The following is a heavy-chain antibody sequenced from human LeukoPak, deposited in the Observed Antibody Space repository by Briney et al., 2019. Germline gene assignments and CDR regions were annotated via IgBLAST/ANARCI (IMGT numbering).Heavy chain of an antibody. Sequence: PGGSLRLSCAASGFTFSSYGMHWVRQAPGKGLEWVAVISYDGSNKYYADSVKGRFTISRDNSKNTLYLQMNSLRAEDTAVYYCAKDRLRAIFGVVHYNDYWGQGTLVTVSS. V-gene: IGHV3-30*18. CDR1: GFTFSSYG. J-gene: IGHJ4*02. CDR2: ISYDGSNK. CDR3: AKDRLRAIFGVVHYNDY. D-gene: IGHD3-3*01.